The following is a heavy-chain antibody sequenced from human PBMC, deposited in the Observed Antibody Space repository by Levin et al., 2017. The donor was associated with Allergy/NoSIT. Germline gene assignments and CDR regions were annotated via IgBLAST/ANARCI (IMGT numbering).Heavy chain of an antibody. Sequence: PGGSLRLSCAASGFTFTDYAMTWVRQVPGKALEWVSVISPEGGFISYADSVQGRSTISRDNSKNMLYLQMNSLRGEDTALYYCAKRASTMTTWAWDFWGQGILVTVSS. J-gene: IGHJ4*02. V-gene: IGHV3-23*01. CDR2: ISPEGGFI. CDR1: GFTFTDYA. D-gene: IGHD4-17*01. CDR3: AKRASTMTTWAWDF.